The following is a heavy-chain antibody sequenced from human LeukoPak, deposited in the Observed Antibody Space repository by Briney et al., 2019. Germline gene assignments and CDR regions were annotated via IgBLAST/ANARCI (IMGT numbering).Heavy chain of an antibody. V-gene: IGHV3-21*01. CDR3: ARGYCSGGSCYGAFDI. CDR1: GFTFSSYG. D-gene: IGHD2-15*01. CDR2: ISSSSSYI. Sequence: GGSLRLSCAASGFTFSSYGMNWVRQAPGKGLEWVSSISSSSSYIYYADSVKGRFTISRDNAKNSLYLQMNSLRAEDTAVYYCARGYCSGGSCYGAFDIWGQGTMVTVSS. J-gene: IGHJ3*02.